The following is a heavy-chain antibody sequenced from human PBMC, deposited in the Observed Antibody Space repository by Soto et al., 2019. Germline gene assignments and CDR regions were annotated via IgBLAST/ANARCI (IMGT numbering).Heavy chain of an antibody. CDR1: GFTLSGYA. Sequence: EVQLAESGGGLAQPGGFLRLSCAASGFTLSGYAMDWVGQAPGKGLENVSGISSNGVGTYYANSVQGRFTISRDNSKNTVYLQMGSLRPEDMAVYYCARRARPDFYYMDVWGKGTTVTVSS. V-gene: IGHV3-64*01. CDR2: ISSNGVGT. CDR3: ARRARPDFYYMDV. D-gene: IGHD6-6*01. J-gene: IGHJ6*03.